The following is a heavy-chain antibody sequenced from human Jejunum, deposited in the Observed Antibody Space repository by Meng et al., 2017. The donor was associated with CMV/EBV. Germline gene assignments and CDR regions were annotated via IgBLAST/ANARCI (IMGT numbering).Heavy chain of an antibody. D-gene: IGHD3/OR15-3a*01. CDR1: RFTFRNYA. J-gene: IGHJ4*02. CDR3: ARGAPWTDYDY. Sequence: CAPPRFTFRNYAMSWVRQTPGKGLEWVSGIGASGGSTYYADSVKGRFTISRDNINNILYLQMHSLRADDTAVYYCARGAPWTDYDYWGQGTLVTVSS. CDR2: IGASGGST. V-gene: IGHV3-23*01.